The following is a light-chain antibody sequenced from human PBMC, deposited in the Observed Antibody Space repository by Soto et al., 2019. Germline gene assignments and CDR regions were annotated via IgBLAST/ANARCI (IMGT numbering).Light chain of an antibody. Sequence: DIPMTQSPSTLSASGGDIVTITCRASQSIGRFLAWYQHQPGKAPKLLIYDASTLESGVPSRFSGTGSGTEFTFSITSPQPEDFGTYYCQQCYMGWTFGQGTKVDI. CDR1: QSIGRF. CDR2: DAS. V-gene: IGKV1-5*01. CDR3: QQCYMGWT. J-gene: IGKJ1*01.